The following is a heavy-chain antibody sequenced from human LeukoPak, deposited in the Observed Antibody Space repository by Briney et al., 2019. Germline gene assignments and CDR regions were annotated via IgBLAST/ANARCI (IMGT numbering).Heavy chain of an antibody. J-gene: IGHJ4*02. D-gene: IGHD3-10*01. CDR2: IRYDGSNK. Sequence: GGSLRLSCAASGFTFSSYGMHWVRQAPGKGLEWVAFIRYDGSNKYYADSVKGRFTISRDNSKNTLYLQMNSLRAEDTAVYYCARDYGSGSYYNLVTGYWGQGTLVTVSS. CDR1: GFTFSSYG. V-gene: IGHV3-30*02. CDR3: ARDYGSGSYYNLVTGY.